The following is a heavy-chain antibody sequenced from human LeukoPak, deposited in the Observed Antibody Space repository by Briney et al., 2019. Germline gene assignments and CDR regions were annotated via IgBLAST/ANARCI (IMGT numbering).Heavy chain of an antibody. Sequence: SETLSLTCAVSGGSISSSNWWSWVRQPPGKGLEWIGEIYHSGSTNYNPSLKSRVTISVDKSKNQFSLKLSSVTAADTAVYYCARDRPGYSSSWYLYYFDYWGQGTLVTVSS. CDR1: GGSISSSNW. CDR2: IYHSGST. D-gene: IGHD6-13*01. J-gene: IGHJ4*02. V-gene: IGHV4-4*02. CDR3: ARDRPGYSSSWYLYYFDY.